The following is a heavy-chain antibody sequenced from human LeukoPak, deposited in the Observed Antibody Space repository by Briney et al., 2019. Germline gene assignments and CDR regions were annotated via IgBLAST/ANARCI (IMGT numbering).Heavy chain of an antibody. Sequence: GASVKVSCKASGGTFSSYAISWVRQAPGQGLEWMGGIIPIFGTANYAQKFQGRVTITADESTSTAYMELSSLRSEDTAVYYCARWYDYGDYYFDYWGQGTLVTVSS. J-gene: IGHJ4*02. V-gene: IGHV1-69*13. CDR1: GGTFSSYA. CDR3: ARWYDYGDYYFDY. CDR2: IIPIFGTA. D-gene: IGHD4-17*01.